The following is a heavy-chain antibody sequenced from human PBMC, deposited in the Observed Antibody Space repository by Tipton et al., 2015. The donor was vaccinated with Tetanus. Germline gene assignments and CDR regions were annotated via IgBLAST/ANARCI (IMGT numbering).Heavy chain of an antibody. CDR3: VRPARYCSGGSCFLALDF. D-gene: IGHD2-15*01. Sequence: QLVQSGPEVKKPGSSVRVSCKTSGGTFSSYAISWVRQARGQGLEWMGGIFPQYGTANYAPDFQGRVTLTADESTGTAYMELSSLRSEDTAVYYCVRPARYCSGGSCFLALDFWGQGTQVTVSS. CDR1: GGTFSSYA. CDR2: IFPQYGTA. V-gene: IGHV1-69*01. J-gene: IGHJ4*02.